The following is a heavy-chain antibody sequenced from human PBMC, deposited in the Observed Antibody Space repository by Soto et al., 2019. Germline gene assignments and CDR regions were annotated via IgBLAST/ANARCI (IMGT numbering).Heavy chain of an antibody. CDR3: ARGYLTLSSWFDP. J-gene: IGHJ5*02. CDR2: INPNSGGT. Sequence: ASVKVSCKASGYTFTGYYMHWVRQAPGQGLEWMGWINPNSGGTNYAQKFQGWVTMTRDTSISTAYMELSRLRSDDTAVYYCARGYLTLSSWFDPWGQGTLVTVSS. CDR1: GYTFTGYY. V-gene: IGHV1-2*04. D-gene: IGHD2-2*01.